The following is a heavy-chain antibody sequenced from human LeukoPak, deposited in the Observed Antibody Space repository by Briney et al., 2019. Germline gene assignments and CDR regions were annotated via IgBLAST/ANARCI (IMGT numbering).Heavy chain of an antibody. V-gene: IGHV3-74*01. Sequence: PGGSLRLSCAASGFTFSSYWMHWVRQAPGKGLVWVSRINSDGSSTSYADSVKGRFTISRDNAKNTLYLQMNSLRAEDTAVYYCAREVGSGWYVDYWGQGTLVTVSS. CDR2: INSDGSST. CDR1: GFTFSSYW. D-gene: IGHD6-19*01. J-gene: IGHJ4*02. CDR3: AREVGSGWYVDY.